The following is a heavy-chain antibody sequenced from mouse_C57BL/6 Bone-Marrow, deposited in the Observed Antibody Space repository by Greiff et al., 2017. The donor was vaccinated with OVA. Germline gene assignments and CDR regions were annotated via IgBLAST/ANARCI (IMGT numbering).Heavy chain of an antibody. CDR1: GFTFTNYY. CDR3: ASYKVRVAVDYCDY. Sequence: DVKLVESGGGLVQPGDSLSLSCAASGFTFTNYYMSWVRQPPGKALEWLAFIRNKPNGSTTEYSASVKGRFTISRDNSQSILYLQMNALSAEDSATYYCASYKVRVAVDYCDYWGQGTALTVSS. V-gene: IGHV7-3*01. J-gene: IGHJ2*01. D-gene: IGHD1-1*01. CDR2: IRNKPNGSTT.